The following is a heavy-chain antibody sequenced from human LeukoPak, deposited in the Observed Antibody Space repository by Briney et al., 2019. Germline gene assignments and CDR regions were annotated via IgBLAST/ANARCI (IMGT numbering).Heavy chain of an antibody. CDR1: RFTFNSYA. CDR3: ARNENSGWGYFDY. V-gene: IGHV3-23*01. J-gene: IGHJ4*02. D-gene: IGHD5-12*01. CDR2: IGGSNGIT. Sequence: GGSLRLSCAASRFTFNSYAMSWVRQAPGKGLEWVSVIGGSNGITFYVGSVKGRFTISRDNSKDTLYPQMNSLRAEDTAVYYCARNENSGWGYFDYWGQGTLVTVSS.